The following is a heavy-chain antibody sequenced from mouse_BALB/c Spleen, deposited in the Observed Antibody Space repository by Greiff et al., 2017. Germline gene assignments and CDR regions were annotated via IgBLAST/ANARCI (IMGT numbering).Heavy chain of an antibody. V-gene: IGHV1-54*01. CDR2: INPGSGGT. CDR3: ARSDYGSSWGY. D-gene: IGHD1-1*01. CDR1: GYAFTNYL. J-gene: IGHJ2*01. Sequence: QVQLQQSGAELVRPGTSVKVSCKASGYAFTNYLLEWVKQRPGQGLEWIGVINPGSGGTNYNEKFKGKATLTADKSSSTAYMQLSSLTSDDSAVYFCARSDYGSSWGYWGQGTTLTVSS.